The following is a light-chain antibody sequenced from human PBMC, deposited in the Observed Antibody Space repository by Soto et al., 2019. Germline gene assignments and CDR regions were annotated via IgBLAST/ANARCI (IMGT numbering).Light chain of an antibody. CDR3: QNYGSSPRK. CDR2: RAS. V-gene: IGKV3-20*01. CDR1: RSVSSNY. Sequence: EIVLAQSPGTLSLSPGETATLSCRASRSVSSNYLAWYQQRPGQAPRLLINRASNRATGIPDRFTGSGSGTDFTLTINRLEPADFAVYYCQNYGSSPRKFGQGTKVDIK. J-gene: IGKJ1*01.